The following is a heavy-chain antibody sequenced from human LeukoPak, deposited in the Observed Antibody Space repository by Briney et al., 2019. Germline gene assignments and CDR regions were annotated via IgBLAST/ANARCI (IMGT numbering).Heavy chain of an antibody. CDR3: TTDRAGDAFDI. J-gene: IGHJ3*02. V-gene: IGHV3-15*01. Sequence: GGSLRLSCSASGFTFSNAWMSWVRQAPGKGLEWVGRIKSKTDGGTTDYAAPVKGRFTISRDDSKNTLYLQMNSLKTEDTAVYYCTTDRAGDAFDIWGQGTMVTVSS. CDR2: IKSKTDGGTT. CDR1: GFTFSNAW.